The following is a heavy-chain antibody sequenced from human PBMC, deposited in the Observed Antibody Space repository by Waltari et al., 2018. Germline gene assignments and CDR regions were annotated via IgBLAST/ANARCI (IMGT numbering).Heavy chain of an antibody. J-gene: IGHJ4*02. CDR1: GYSFTTYS. CDR2: IYPGDSDT. Sequence: EVQLVQSGAAVHTPAESLTISCTGSGYSFTTYSIGWVRQMPGKGLEWMGIIYPGDSDTRYSPSFQGQVTISADKSISTAYLQWSSLKASDTAMYYCARTPWYSGSYYYFDYWGQGTLVTVSS. CDR3: ARTPWYSGSYYYFDY. D-gene: IGHD1-26*01. V-gene: IGHV5-51*01.